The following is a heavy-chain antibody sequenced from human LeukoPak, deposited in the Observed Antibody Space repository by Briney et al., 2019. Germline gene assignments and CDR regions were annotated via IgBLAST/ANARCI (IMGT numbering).Heavy chain of an antibody. CDR1: GFTFKNDN. D-gene: IGHD3-16*01. V-gene: IGHV3-48*01. Sequence: GGSLRLSCAASGFTFKNDNMHWVRQAPGKGLECISYISSSSSSIYSADSVQGRFTVSRDNAKNSLFLQMNSLRAEGTAVYYCARENYADLFDYWGQGTLVTVSS. CDR2: ISSSSSSI. J-gene: IGHJ4*02. CDR3: ARENYADLFDY.